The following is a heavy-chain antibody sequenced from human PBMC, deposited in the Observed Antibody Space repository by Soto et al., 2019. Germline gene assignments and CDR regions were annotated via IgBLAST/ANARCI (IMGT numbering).Heavy chain of an antibody. Sequence: PGGSLRLSCAASGFTFSSYSMNWVRQAPGKGLEWVSSISSSSSYIYYADSVKGRFTISRDNAKNSLYLQMNSLRAEDTAVYYSAIATSVAATSYFDTWGQGTLVPVSS. V-gene: IGHV3-21*01. CDR3: AIATSVAATSYFDT. J-gene: IGHJ4*02. CDR2: ISSSSSYI. D-gene: IGHD1-1*01. CDR1: GFTFSSYS.